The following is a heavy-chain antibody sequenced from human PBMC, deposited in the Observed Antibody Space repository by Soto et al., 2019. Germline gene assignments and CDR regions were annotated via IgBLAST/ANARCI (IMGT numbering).Heavy chain of an antibody. D-gene: IGHD6-6*01. CDR3: ATGILAARLRSFAY. CDR2: FDPEDGET. CDR1: GYTLTELS. J-gene: IGHJ4*02. Sequence: GASVKVSCKVSGYTLTELSMRWVRQALGKGLEWMGGFDPEDGETIYAQKFQGRVTMTEDTSTDTAYMELSSLRSEDTAVYYCATGILAARLRSFAYWGQGTLVTVSS. V-gene: IGHV1-24*01.